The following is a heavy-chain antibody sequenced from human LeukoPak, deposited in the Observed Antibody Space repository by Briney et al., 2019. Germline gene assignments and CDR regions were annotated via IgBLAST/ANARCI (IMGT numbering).Heavy chain of an antibody. CDR3: GKGNEIDY. D-gene: IGHD1-1*01. CDR1: QFKFSSYG. J-gene: IGHJ4*02. CDR2: IRHDESNT. Sequence: GGSLRLSCAASQFKFSSYGMHWVRQAPGKGLEWVAFIRHDESNTNYADSVKGRFTVSRDNSKNTLCLQMNSLRPEDTAVYYCGKGNEIDYWGQGTLVTVSS. V-gene: IGHV3-30*02.